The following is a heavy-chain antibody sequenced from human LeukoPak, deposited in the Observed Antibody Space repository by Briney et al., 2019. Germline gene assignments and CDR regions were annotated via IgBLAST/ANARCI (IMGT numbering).Heavy chain of an antibody. CDR2: ISTSDGTT. D-gene: IGHD3-10*01. CDR1: AFTFSSYA. Sequence: GGSLRLSCAASAFTFSSYAMSWVRQAPGKGLEWVSSISTSDGTTYYADSVKGRFTISRDNSKNTLYLQMNSLRADDTAVYYCAKDRVDGSGSQFDSWGQGSLVIVSS. CDR3: AKDRVDGSGSQFDS. V-gene: IGHV3-23*01. J-gene: IGHJ4*02.